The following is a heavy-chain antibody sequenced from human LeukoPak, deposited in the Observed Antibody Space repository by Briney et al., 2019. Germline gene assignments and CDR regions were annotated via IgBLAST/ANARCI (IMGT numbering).Heavy chain of an antibody. CDR1: GFTFSSYG. V-gene: IGHV3-30*02. CDR3: AKEYSSSWYYYYMDV. D-gene: IGHD6-13*01. CDR2: IRYDGSNK. Sequence: PGGSLRLSCAASGFTFSSYGMHWVRQAPGKGLEWVAFIRYDGSNKYYADSVKGRFTISRDNSKNTLYLQMNSLRAEDTAVYYCAKEYSSSWYYYYMDVWGKGTTVTISS. J-gene: IGHJ6*03.